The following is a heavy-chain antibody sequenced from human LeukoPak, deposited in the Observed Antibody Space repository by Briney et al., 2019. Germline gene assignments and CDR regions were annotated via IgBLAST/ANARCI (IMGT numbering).Heavy chain of an antibody. D-gene: IGHD3-16*01. CDR1: GFTVSSNY. CDR2: MKEDGSDE. J-gene: IGHJ1*01. Sequence: GGSLRLSCAASGFTVSSNYMSWVRQAAGKGLEWVAKMKEDGSDENYVDSVKGRFTISRDNSKNSLYLQMNSLRPEDTAVYFCVVGGAGGGYFPNWGQGSLVIVSA. V-gene: IGHV3-7*01. CDR3: VVGGAGGGYFPN.